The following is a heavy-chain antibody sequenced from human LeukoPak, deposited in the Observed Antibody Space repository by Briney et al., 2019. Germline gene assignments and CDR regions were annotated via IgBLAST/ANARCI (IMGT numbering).Heavy chain of an antibody. J-gene: IGHJ4*02. Sequence: GGSLRLSCAAPGFTFSSYSMNWVRQAPGKGLEWVSSISSSSSYIYYADSVKGRFTISRDNAKNSLYLQMNSLRAEDTAVYYCARDPNTYYYGSGLIFDYWGQGTLVTVSS. V-gene: IGHV3-21*01. CDR3: ARDPNTYYYGSGLIFDY. D-gene: IGHD3-10*01. CDR1: GFTFSSYS. CDR2: ISSSSSYI.